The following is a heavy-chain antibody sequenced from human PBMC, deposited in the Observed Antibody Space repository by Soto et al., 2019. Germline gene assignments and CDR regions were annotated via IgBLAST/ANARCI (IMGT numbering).Heavy chain of an antibody. CDR1: GYTFTGYY. CDR3: ARGISPKYCSGTTCYALGAFDI. CDR2: LNPNSGGT. V-gene: IGHV1-2*02. D-gene: IGHD2-2*01. J-gene: IGHJ3*02. Sequence: ASVKVSCKASGYTFTGYYMQWVRQAPGQGPEWMGWLNPNSGGTNYAQKFQGRVTMTRVTSISTAYMELRRLRSDDTAVYSCARGISPKYCSGTTCYALGAFDIWGQGTMVTVSS.